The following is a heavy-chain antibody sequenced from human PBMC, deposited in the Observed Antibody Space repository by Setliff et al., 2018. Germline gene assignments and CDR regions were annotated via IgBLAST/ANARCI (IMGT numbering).Heavy chain of an antibody. CDR1: GFTVYREY. Sequence: PGGSLRLSCAASGFTVYREYMSWVRQAPGKGLEWVSIIHNNDAIFYADSVKGRFTISRGTSKNTVYLQMNSQRGEDTAVYYCARGDRFLAAGMDVWGKGTTVTVS. J-gene: IGHJ6*03. V-gene: IGHV3-66*01. D-gene: IGHD3-3*01. CDR2: IHNNDAI. CDR3: ARGDRFLAAGMDV.